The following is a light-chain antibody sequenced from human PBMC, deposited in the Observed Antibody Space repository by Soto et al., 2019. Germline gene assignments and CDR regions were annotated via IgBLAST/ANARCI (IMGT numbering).Light chain of an antibody. CDR3: QQRSNSPRT. J-gene: IGKJ4*02. CDR2: DAS. CDR1: DSVGSN. Sequence: VTTQSPGTPSASPGDRETLSCTASDSVGSNLDWYQQNPGPAPRLLIYDASNRATGIPARCSGSGSATDFTITSSSLQHEDFVVYCCQQRSNSPRTFGAGTKVEIK. V-gene: IGKV3-11*01.